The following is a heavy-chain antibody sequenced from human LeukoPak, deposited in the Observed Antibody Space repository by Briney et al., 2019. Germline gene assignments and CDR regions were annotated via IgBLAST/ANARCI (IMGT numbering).Heavy chain of an antibody. D-gene: IGHD6-19*01. CDR2: INSDGSST. J-gene: IGHJ6*02. CDR3: ARDQKRSGWYVGYYYYGMDV. V-gene: IGHV3-74*01. CDR1: GFTFSSYW. Sequence: GGSLRLSCAASGFTFSSYWMHWVRQAPGKGLVWVSRINSDGSSTSYADSVKGRFTISRDNAKNTLYLQMNSLRAEDTAVYYCARDQKRSGWYVGYYYYGMDVWGQGTTVTVSS.